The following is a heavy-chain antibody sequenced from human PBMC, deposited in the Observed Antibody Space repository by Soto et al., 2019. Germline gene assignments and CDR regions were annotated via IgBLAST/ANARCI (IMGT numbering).Heavy chain of an antibody. J-gene: IGHJ6*02. CDR2: IYYSGST. V-gene: IGHV4-30-4*01. Sequence: KGLEWIGYIYYSGSTYYNPSLKSRVTISRDDSKNTLYLQMNSLKTEDTAVYYCTTGADYTRYYYYGMDVWGQGTTVTVSS. D-gene: IGHD4-4*01. CDR3: TTGADYTRYYYYGMDV.